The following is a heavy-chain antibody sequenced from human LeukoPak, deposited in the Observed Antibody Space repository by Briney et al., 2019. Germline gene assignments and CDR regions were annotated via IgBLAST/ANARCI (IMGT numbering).Heavy chain of an antibody. CDR3: AGENYYDSSGFDY. Sequence: SETLSLTCTVSGGSISSGSYYWSWIRQPAGKGLEWIGRIYISGSTNYSPSLKSRVTISVDTSKIQFSLKLTSVTAADTAVYYCAGENYYDSSGFDYWGQGTRVTVSS. V-gene: IGHV4-61*02. CDR2: IYISGST. D-gene: IGHD3-22*01. J-gene: IGHJ4*02. CDR1: GGSISSGSYY.